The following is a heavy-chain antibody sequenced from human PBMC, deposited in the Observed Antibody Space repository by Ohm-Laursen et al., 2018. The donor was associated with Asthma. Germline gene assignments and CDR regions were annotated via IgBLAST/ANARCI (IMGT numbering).Heavy chain of an antibody. Sequence: SLRLSCAAPGFTFSDYYMSWIRQAPGKGLEWVSAISGSGGSTYYADSVKGRFTISRDNSKNTLYLQMNSLRAEDTAVYYCAKDRGVVVPAAPAHWGQGTLVTVSS. CDR2: ISGSGGST. CDR3: AKDRGVVVPAAPAH. D-gene: IGHD2-2*01. J-gene: IGHJ4*02. V-gene: IGHV3-23*01. CDR1: GFTFSDYY.